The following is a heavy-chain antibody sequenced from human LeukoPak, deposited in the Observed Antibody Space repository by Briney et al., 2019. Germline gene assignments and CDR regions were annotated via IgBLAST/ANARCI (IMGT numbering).Heavy chain of an antibody. CDR1: GFTFSSYA. CDR3: ARDFPGSGSTIDAFDI. CDR2: ISYDGSNK. V-gene: IGHV3-30*04. J-gene: IGHJ3*02. D-gene: IGHD1-26*01. Sequence: PGGSLRLSCAASGFTFSSYAMHWVRQAPGKGLEWVAVISYDGSNKYYADSVKGRFTISRDNSKNTLYLQMNSLRAEDTAVYYCARDFPGSGSTIDAFDIWGQGSMVTVSS.